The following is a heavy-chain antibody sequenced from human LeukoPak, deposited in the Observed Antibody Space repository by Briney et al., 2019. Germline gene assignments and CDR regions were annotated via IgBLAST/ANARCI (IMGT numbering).Heavy chain of an antibody. D-gene: IGHD3-3*01. Sequence: PGGSLRLSCAASGFTFSSYGMHWVRQAPGKGLEWVSAISGSGGSTYYADSVKGRFTISRDNSKNTLYLQMNSLRAEDTAVYYCAKGPTELYDFWSGYPFDYWGQGTLVTVSS. J-gene: IGHJ4*02. CDR2: ISGSGGST. V-gene: IGHV3-23*01. CDR1: GFTFSSYG. CDR3: AKGPTELYDFWSGYPFDY.